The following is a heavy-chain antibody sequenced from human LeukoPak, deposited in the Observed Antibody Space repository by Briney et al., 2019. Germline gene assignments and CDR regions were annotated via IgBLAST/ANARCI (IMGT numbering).Heavy chain of an antibody. CDR3: AKEMGDYGSGSYHY. J-gene: IGHJ4*02. V-gene: IGHV3-23*01. CDR2: ISGSGGST. Sequence: GGSLRLSCAASGFTFSSYAMSWVRQAPGKGLEWVSAISGSGGSTYYADSVKGRFTISRDNSKNTLYLQMNSLRVEDTAVYYCAKEMGDYGSGSYHYWGQGTLVTVSS. D-gene: IGHD3-10*01. CDR1: GFTFSSYA.